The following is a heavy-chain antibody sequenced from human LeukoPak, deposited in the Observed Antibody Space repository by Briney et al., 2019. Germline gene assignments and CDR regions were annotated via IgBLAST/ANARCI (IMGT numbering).Heavy chain of an antibody. V-gene: IGHV3-15*01. Sequence: GGSLRLSCAASGFSISNDWMSWVREAPGKGLEGVAHVKSRSAGGTTDYASSVKGRFTISRDDSKNTLYLQMNSLKTEDTAVYYCTLIQGWGSGSYYRDFWGQGTLVTVSS. CDR3: TLIQGWGSGSYYRDF. D-gene: IGHD3-10*01. CDR2: VKSRSAGGTT. J-gene: IGHJ4*02. CDR1: GFSISNDW.